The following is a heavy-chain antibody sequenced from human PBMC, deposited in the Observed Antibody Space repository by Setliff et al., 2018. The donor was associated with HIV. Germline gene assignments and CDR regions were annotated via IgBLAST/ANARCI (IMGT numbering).Heavy chain of an antibody. Sequence: ASVKVSCKASGYIFTTYAVHWVRQAPGQRLEWMGWINDGNDNTKYSQKFQGRVTITRDTSASTAYMELSSLRSEDTAVYYCASTRSADAFDIWGQGTMVTVSS. CDR3: ASTRSADAFDI. CDR2: INDGNDNT. CDR1: GYIFTTYA. V-gene: IGHV1-3*01. J-gene: IGHJ3*02.